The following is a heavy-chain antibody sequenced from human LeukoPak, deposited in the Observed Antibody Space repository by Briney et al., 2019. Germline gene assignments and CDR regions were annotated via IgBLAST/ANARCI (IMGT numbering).Heavy chain of an antibody. D-gene: IGHD3-10*01. CDR1: GFTFSSYE. CDR3: ARELGGSGMNY. V-gene: IGHV3-21*05. Sequence: GGSLRLSCAASGFTFSSYEMNWVRQAPGKGLEWVSYISSSSSYIYYADSVKGRFTISRDNAKNSLYLQMNSLRAEDTAVYYCARELGGSGMNYWGQGTLVTVSS. CDR2: ISSSSSYI. J-gene: IGHJ4*02.